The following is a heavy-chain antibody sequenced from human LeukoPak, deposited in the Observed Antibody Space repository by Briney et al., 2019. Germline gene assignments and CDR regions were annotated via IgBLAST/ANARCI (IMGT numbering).Heavy chain of an antibody. CDR3: ARGQGGYSSDY. Sequence: GGSLRLSCAASGFTFSSYSMNWVRQAPGKGLEWVSHISRSSSTIYYADSVKGRFTISRDNAKKSLYLQMNSLRAEDTAVYYCARGQGGYSSDYWGQGTLVTVSS. V-gene: IGHV3-48*01. CDR2: ISRSSSTI. D-gene: IGHD6-13*01. CDR1: GFTFSSYS. J-gene: IGHJ4*02.